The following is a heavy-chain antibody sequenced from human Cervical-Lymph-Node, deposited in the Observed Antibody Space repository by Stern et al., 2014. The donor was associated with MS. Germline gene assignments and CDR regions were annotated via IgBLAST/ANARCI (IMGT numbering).Heavy chain of an antibody. J-gene: IGHJ3*02. D-gene: IGHD2-15*01. CDR1: GYTFTSYG. CDR2: ISDDNGNT. Sequence: VQLVESGAEVKKPGASVKVSCTASGYTFTSYGIRWVRQAPGQGLEWMGGISDDNGNTYYAQKLQGRVTITTDTSTSTDYMELRSLRSDDTAVYYCARGLLGSENAFDIWGQGTMVTVSS. CDR3: ARGLLGSENAFDI. V-gene: IGHV1-18*01.